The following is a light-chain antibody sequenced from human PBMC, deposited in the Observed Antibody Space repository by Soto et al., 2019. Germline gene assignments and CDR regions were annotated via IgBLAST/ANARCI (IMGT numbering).Light chain of an antibody. Sequence: DIQMTQSPSSLSASLGDRVSITCRASQSIGTDLNWYQQKPGKAPKLLISGASTLQGGVPSRFSGSVSGTEFTLTISSPQPGDLATYFCQQTYSTPWTFAQGTKVDI. CDR1: QSIGTD. V-gene: IGKV1-39*01. CDR3: QQTYSTPWT. J-gene: IGKJ1*01. CDR2: GAS.